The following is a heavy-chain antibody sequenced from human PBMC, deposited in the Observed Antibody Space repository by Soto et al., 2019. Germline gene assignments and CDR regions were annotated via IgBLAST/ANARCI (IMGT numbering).Heavy chain of an antibody. CDR3: ARVQQLVGYFYYYMDV. CDR2: IGAYNGDT. D-gene: IGHD6-6*01. J-gene: IGHJ6*03. CDR1: GYTFTNYG. V-gene: IGHV1-18*01. Sequence: QVQLLQSGAEVKKPGASVKVSCKASGYTFTNYGITWVRQAPGQGLEWVGGIGAYNGDTHYTPRLQGRVTMTMDTSTSTAYMELRGLRSDDTAVYYCARVQQLVGYFYYYMDVWGKGTTVTVSS.